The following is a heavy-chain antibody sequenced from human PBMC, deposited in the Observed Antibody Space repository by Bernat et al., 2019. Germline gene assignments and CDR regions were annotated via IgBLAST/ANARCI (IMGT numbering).Heavy chain of an antibody. V-gene: IGHV3-33*01. CDR1: GFTFSSYG. CDR2: IWYDGSNK. Sequence: QVQLVESGGGVVQPGRSLRLSCAASGFTFSSYGMHWVRQAPGKGLEWVAVIWYDGSNKYYADSVKGRLTISRDNSKNTLYLQMNSMRAEDTAVYYCARAPSAVQLEQPPPLDYWGQGTLVTVSS. CDR3: ARAPSAVQLEQPPPLDY. D-gene: IGHD1-1*01. J-gene: IGHJ4*02.